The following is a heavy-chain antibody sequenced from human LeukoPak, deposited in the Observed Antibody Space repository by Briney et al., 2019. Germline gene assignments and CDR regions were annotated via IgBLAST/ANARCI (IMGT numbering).Heavy chain of an antibody. CDR3: ATIGGDYVSFDN. D-gene: IGHD4-17*01. V-gene: IGHV3-53*04. J-gene: IGHJ4*02. CDR2: IYSGGST. CDR1: EFTVSSNH. Sequence: TGGSLRLSCAASEFTVSSNHMSWVRQAPGKGLEWVSVIYSGGSTYYADSVKGRFTISRHNSKNTLYLQMNSLRGEDTAVYYCATIGGDYVSFDNWGQGTLVTVTS.